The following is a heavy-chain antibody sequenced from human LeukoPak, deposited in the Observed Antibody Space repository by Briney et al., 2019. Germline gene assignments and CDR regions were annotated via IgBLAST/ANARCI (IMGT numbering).Heavy chain of an antibody. D-gene: IGHD2-2*01. CDR1: GGSLSSGSHY. V-gene: IGHV4-39*02. J-gene: IGHJ4*02. Sequence: SETLSLTCSVSGGSLSSGSHYWGWIRQPPGKGLEWIQSMHYSGSTDYNPSLKSRVTISIGTSKNHFSLKLRFVTAADTAVYYCARLGYCSSTSCYVDQWGQGTLVTVSS. CDR3: ARLGYCSSTSCYVDQ. CDR2: MHYSGST.